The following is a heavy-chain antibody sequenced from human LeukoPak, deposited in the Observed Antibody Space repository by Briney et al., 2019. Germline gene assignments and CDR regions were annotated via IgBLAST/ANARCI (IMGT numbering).Heavy chain of an antibody. D-gene: IGHD6-19*01. J-gene: IGHJ1*01. CDR2: IYTSGST. CDR3: ARLDSGGCLSV. V-gene: IGHV4-4*07. CDR1: GGSISSYY. Sequence: PSETLSLTCTVSGGSISSYYWSWIRQPAGKGLEWIGRIYTSGSTKYNPSLKSRVTISIDTSKNQFSLNLTSVTAADTAVYYCARLDSGGCLSVWGQGTLVTVSS.